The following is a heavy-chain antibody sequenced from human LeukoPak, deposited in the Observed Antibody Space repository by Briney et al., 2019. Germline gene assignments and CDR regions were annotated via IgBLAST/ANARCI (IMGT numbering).Heavy chain of an antibody. CDR3: AREYYDSSGSKYAFDI. D-gene: IGHD3-22*01. Sequence: ASVKVSCRASGYTLTDYYMHWVRQAPGQGLEWMGCIDPDSGGTKSAQRFQGRVTMTRDTSITTVYMELSRLRSDDTAVYYCAREYYDSSGSKYAFDIWGQGTMVTVSS. J-gene: IGHJ3*02. CDR1: GYTLTDYY. CDR2: IDPDSGGT. V-gene: IGHV1-2*02.